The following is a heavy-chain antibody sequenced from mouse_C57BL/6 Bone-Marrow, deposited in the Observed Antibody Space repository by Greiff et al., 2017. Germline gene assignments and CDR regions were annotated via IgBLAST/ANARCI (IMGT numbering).Heavy chain of an antibody. CDR3: ARYFYSNYPYYYAMDY. J-gene: IGHJ4*01. V-gene: IGHV5-4*03. Sequence: EVMLVESGGGLVKPGGSLKLSCAASGFTFSSYAMSWVRQTPEKRLEWVATISDGGSYTYYPDNVKGRFTISRDNAKNNLYLQMSHLKSEDTAMYYCARYFYSNYPYYYAMDYWGQGTSVTVSS. CDR2: ISDGGSYT. CDR1: GFTFSSYA. D-gene: IGHD2-5*01.